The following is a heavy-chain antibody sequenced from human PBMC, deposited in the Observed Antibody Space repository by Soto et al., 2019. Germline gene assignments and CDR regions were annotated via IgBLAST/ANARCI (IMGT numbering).Heavy chain of an antibody. Sequence: ASVKVSYKASGYTFTIYDINCVLQSTLQWLEWMGWMNPNSGNTGYAQKFQGRVTMTRNTSISTAYMELSSLRSEDTAVYYCARSGDNYNVLDYRGQGTPVTVSS. D-gene: IGHD3-10*02. V-gene: IGHV1-8*01. CDR2: MNPNSGNT. J-gene: IGHJ4*02. CDR3: ARSGDNYNVLDY. CDR1: GYTFTIYD.